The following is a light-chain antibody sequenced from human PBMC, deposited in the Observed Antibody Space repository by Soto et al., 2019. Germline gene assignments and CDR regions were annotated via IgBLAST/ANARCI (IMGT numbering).Light chain of an antibody. CDR1: QGIRNN. V-gene: IGKV1-17*01. CDR2: GTS. CDR3: LQHDTYPRT. J-gene: IGKJ1*01. Sequence: DIQMTQSPSSLFASVGDRVTITCQASQGIRNNLGWYQQKPGKAPKRLIYGTSNLQYGAPSRFSGSGSGTECTLTITSLQPEDFATYYCLQHDTYPRTLGQGTKVDIK.